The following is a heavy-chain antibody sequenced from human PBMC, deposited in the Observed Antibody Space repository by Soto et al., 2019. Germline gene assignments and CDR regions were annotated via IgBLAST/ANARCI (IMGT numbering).Heavy chain of an antibody. V-gene: IGHV1-3*01. J-gene: IGHJ6*01. D-gene: IGHD3-10*01. CDR1: GYTFTTYP. CDR3: ARGVMVRGLNYYAMDV. Sequence: QVQLVQSGAEVKEPGASVNVSCKASGYTFTTYPMHWVRQAPGQRLEWMGWISGGNDNIEYSQKFQGRVTFTRDTSASTAHMELSSLRSEDTAVYYCARGVMVRGLNYYAMDVW. CDR2: ISGGNDNI.